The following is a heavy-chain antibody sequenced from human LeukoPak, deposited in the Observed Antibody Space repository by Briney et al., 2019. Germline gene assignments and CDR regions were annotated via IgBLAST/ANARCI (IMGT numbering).Heavy chain of an antibody. CDR1: GFTFSSYS. CDR3: ARDPTAVAGTGPETNFDY. CDR2: ISSSSSYI. D-gene: IGHD6-19*01. J-gene: IGHJ4*02. Sequence: GRSLRLSCAASGFTFSSYSMNWVRQAPGKGLEWVSSISSSSSYIYYADSVKGRFTISRDNAKNSLYLQMNSLRAEDTAVYYCARDPTAVAGTGPETNFDYWGQGTLVTVSS. V-gene: IGHV3-21*01.